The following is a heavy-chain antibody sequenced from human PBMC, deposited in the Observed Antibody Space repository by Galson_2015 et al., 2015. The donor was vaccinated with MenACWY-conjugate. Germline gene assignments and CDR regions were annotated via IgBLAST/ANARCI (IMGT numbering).Heavy chain of an antibody. CDR2: IKKDGSEK. CDR1: GFTFRNYW. Sequence: SLRLSCAASGFTFRNYWMTWVRQAPGKGLEWEASIKKDGSEKYYVDSVEGRFTISRDNAKNSLYLEMNSLRVEDTAVYSCARGHYGMDVWGQGTTVPASS. CDR3: ARGHYGMDV. V-gene: IGHV3-7*03. J-gene: IGHJ6*02.